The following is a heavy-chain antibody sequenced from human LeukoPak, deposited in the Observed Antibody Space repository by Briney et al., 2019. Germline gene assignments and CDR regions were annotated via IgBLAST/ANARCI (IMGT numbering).Heavy chain of an antibody. CDR1: GYTFTIYG. Sequence: ASVKVSCKASGYTFTIYGIGWVRQAPGQGLEWMGWISGYNRNTNYAQKLQGRVTMTTDTSTTTAYMELRSLRSDDTAVYYCARLFYDFWNAYYHPFDYWGQGTLVTVSS. D-gene: IGHD3-3*01. J-gene: IGHJ4*02. CDR3: ARLFYDFWNAYYHPFDY. V-gene: IGHV1-18*01. CDR2: ISGYNRNT.